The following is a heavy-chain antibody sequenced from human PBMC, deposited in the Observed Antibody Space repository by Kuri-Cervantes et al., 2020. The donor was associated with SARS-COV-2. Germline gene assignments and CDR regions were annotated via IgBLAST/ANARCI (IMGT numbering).Heavy chain of an antibody. J-gene: IGHJ5*02. CDR1: GYSISSGYY. D-gene: IGHD6-13*01. Sequence: GSLRLSCNVSGYSISSGYYWGWIRQPPGKGLEGIGSIYHSGSTYYNPSLKSRVTISVDTSKNQFSLKLSSVTAADTAVYYCARVDNHSRYGNNWFDPWGQGTLVTVS. CDR3: ARVDNHSRYGNNWFDP. CDR2: IYHSGST. V-gene: IGHV4-38-2*02.